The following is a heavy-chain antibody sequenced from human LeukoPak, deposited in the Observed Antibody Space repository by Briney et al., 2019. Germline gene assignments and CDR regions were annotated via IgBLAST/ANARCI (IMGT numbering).Heavy chain of an antibody. CDR2: IYYSGNT. CDR1: GGSISSSYSY. D-gene: IGHD2/OR15-2a*01. V-gene: IGHV4-39*07. Sequence: SSETLSLTCTVSGGSISSSYSYWGWIRQPPGKGLEWIGNIYYSGNTYYSPSLTSRVTLSVDTSENQFSLKLSSVTAADTAVYYCARAHSIASYHYGVDVWGQGTTVTVSS. J-gene: IGHJ6*02. CDR3: ARAHSIASYHYGVDV.